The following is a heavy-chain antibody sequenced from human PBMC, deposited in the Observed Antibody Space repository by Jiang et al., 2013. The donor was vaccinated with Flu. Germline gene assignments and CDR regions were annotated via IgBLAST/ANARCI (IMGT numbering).Heavy chain of an antibody. J-gene: IGHJ3*02. V-gene: IGHV4-4*02. CDR2: IYHSGST. Sequence: KGLEWIGEIYHSGSTNYNPSLKSRVTISVDKSKNQFSLKLSSVTAADTAVYYCAREGRLEGIAAAGTGVIGAFDIWGQGTMVTVSS. CDR3: AREGRLEGIAAAGTGVIGAFDI. D-gene: IGHD6-13*01.